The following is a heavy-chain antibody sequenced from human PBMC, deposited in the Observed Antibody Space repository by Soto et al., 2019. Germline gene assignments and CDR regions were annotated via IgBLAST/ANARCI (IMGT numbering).Heavy chain of an antibody. Sequence: QITLKESGPTLGKPTQTLTLTCTFSGFSLSTSGVGVGWIRQPPGKALEWLALIYWDDDKRYSPSLKSRLTITKNTSKNQVVLTMTNMDPVDTATYYCARRYCSSTSCYNWFDPWGQGTLVTVSS. CDR1: GFSLSTSGVG. CDR2: IYWDDDK. J-gene: IGHJ5*02. CDR3: ARRYCSSTSCYNWFDP. V-gene: IGHV2-5*02. D-gene: IGHD2-2*01.